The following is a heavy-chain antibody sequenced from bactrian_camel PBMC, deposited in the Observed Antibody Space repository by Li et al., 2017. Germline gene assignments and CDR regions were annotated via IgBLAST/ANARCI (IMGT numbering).Heavy chain of an antibody. CDR1: GFTFSNNW. V-gene: IGHV3S1*01. CDR2: IYTGDGRT. Sequence: VQLVESGGGLVQPGGSLTLSCAASGFTFSNNWMHWVRQAPGKGLEWVSTIYTGDGRTKSADSVKGRFTMSRDNAKNMLYLQMNNLRADDTAMYYCAIGLFADFGLGRGTQVTVS. D-gene: IGHD5*01. J-gene: IGHJ4*01.